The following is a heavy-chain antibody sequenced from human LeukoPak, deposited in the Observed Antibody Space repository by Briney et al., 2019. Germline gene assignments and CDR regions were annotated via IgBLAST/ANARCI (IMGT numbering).Heavy chain of an antibody. CDR1: GFTFSDYY. V-gene: IGHV3-11*06. CDR2: KSGSSTDA. Sequence: GGSLRLSCAASGFTFSDYYMSWIRQAPGEGVEWLSYKSGSSTDANYADSVKGRFTISRDNAKNSLYLQINSLRVEDKAFYSCARVIAISSGFYAYWGQGTLVTVSS. J-gene: IGHJ4*02. CDR3: ARVIAISSGFYAY. D-gene: IGHD3-22*01.